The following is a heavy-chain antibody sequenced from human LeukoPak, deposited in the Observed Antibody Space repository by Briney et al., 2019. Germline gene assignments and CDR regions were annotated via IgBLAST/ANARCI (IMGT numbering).Heavy chain of an antibody. D-gene: IGHD1-26*01. J-gene: IGHJ6*03. Sequence: SETLSLTCTVSGASISSYYWSWIRQPPGKGLEWIGYIYYSGSTNYNPSLKSRVTISVDTSKNQFSLKLSSVTAADTAVYYCARAPTTHYYYYMDVWGKGTTVTVSS. CDR1: GASISSYY. V-gene: IGHV4-59*01. CDR3: ARAPTTHYYYYMDV. CDR2: IYYSGST.